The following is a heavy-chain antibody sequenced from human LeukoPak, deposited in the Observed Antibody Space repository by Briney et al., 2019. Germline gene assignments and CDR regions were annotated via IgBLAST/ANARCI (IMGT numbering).Heavy chain of an antibody. CDR3: ARAGVPPAVWFGELSYYYYMDV. J-gene: IGHJ6*03. D-gene: IGHD3-10*01. CDR1: GGSISSYY. CDR2: IYTSGST. Sequence: SETLSLTCTVSGGSISSYYWGWIRQPAGKGLEWIGRIYTSGSTNYNPSLKSRVTMSVDTSKNQFSLKLSSVTAADTAVYYCARAGVPPAVWFGELSYYYYMDVWGKGTTVTISS. V-gene: IGHV4-4*07.